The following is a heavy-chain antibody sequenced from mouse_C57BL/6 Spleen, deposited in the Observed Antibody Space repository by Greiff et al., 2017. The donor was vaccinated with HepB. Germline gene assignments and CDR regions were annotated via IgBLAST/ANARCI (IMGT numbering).Heavy chain of an antibody. J-gene: IGHJ2*01. V-gene: IGHV1-82*01. D-gene: IGHD1-1*01. CDR3: ALTTVVATGDY. Sequence: QVQLQQSGPELVKPGASVKISCKASGYAFSSSWMNWVKQRPGKGLEWIGRIYPGDGDTNYNGKFKGKATLTADKSSSTAYMQLSSLTSEDSAVYFCALTTVVATGDYWGQGTTLTVSS. CDR1: GYAFSSSW. CDR2: IYPGDGDT.